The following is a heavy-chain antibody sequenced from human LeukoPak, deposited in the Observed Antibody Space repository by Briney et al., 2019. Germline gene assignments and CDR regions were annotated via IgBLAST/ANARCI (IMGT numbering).Heavy chain of an antibody. CDR3: ARDDRVATITYYYYYMDV. CDR1: GFTFSSYW. D-gene: IGHD5-12*01. V-gene: IGHV3-7*01. CDR2: VKQDGSEK. J-gene: IGHJ6*03. Sequence: GGSLRLSCAASGFTFSSYWMSWVRQAPGKGLEWVANVKQDGSEKYYVDSVKGRFTISRDNAKNSLYLQMNSLRAEDTAVYYCARDDRVATITYYYYYMDVWGKGTTVTVSS.